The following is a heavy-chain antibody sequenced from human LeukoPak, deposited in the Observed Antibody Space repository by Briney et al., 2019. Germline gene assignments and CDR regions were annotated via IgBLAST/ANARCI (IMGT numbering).Heavy chain of an antibody. Sequence: GGSLRLSCAASGFTFSSYAMSWVRQAPGKGLEWVSAISGSGGSTYYADSVKGRFTISRDNSKNTLHLQMNSLRAEDTAVYYCAKVLGYSYGFGYWGQGTLVTVSS. CDR1: GFTFSSYA. V-gene: IGHV3-23*01. J-gene: IGHJ4*02. CDR2: ISGSGGST. D-gene: IGHD5-18*01. CDR3: AKVLGYSYGFGY.